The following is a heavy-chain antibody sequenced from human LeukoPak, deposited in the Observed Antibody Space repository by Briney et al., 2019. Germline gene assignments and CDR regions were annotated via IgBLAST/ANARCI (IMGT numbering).Heavy chain of an antibody. Sequence: SVKVSCKASGGTFSSYAISWVRQAPGQGLEWMGGIIPIFGTANYAQKFQGRVTITADEPTSTAYMELSSLRSEDTAVYYCARVGLQLRYFDWSPTNWFDPWGQGTLVTVSS. J-gene: IGHJ5*02. D-gene: IGHD3-9*01. CDR3: ARVGLQLRYFDWSPTNWFDP. V-gene: IGHV1-69*13. CDR1: GGTFSSYA. CDR2: IIPIFGTA.